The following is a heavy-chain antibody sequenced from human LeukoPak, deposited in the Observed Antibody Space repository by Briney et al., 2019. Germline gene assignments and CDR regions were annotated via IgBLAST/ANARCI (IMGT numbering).Heavy chain of an antibody. Sequence: ASAKVSCKASGYTFTDYYIHWVRQAPGRGLEWMGWINPYSGGAKNAQKFQGRVTMTRDTSTGTAYMDLSRLTFDDTAFYYCARGDIYGDYVWWGQGTLVTVSS. D-gene: IGHD4-17*01. CDR2: INPYSGGA. V-gene: IGHV1-2*02. J-gene: IGHJ4*02. CDR1: GYTFTDYY. CDR3: ARGDIYGDYVW.